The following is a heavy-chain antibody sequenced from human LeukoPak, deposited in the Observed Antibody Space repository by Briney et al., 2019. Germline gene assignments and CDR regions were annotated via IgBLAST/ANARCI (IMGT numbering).Heavy chain of an antibody. V-gene: IGHV1-2*02. D-gene: IGHD6-19*01. Sequence: ASVKVSCKASGHTFTGYYMHWVRQAPGQGLEWMGWINPNSGGTNCAQKFQGRVTMTRDTSISTAYMELSRLRSDDTAVYYCARDRGPSGWDLDYWGRGTMVTVSS. J-gene: IGHJ4*02. CDR2: INPNSGGT. CDR3: ARDRGPSGWDLDY. CDR1: GHTFTGYY.